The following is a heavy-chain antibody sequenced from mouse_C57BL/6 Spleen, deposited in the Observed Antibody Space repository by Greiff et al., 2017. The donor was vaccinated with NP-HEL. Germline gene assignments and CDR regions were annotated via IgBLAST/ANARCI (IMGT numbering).Heavy chain of an antibody. J-gene: IGHJ2*01. CDR2: IWGDGST. D-gene: IGHD1-1*01. CDR3: AKFGFYYGSSYFDY. Sequence: QVQLQESGPGLVAPSQSLSITCTDKRMKYTSYGVSWVRQPPGKGLEWLGVIWGDGSTNYHSALISRLSISKDNSKSQVFLKLNSLQTDDTATYYCAKFGFYYGSSYFDYWGQGTTLTVSS. V-gene: IGHV2-3*01. CDR1: RMKYTSYG.